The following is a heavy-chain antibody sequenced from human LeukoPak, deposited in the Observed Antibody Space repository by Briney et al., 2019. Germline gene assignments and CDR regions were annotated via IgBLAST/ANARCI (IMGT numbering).Heavy chain of an antibody. CDR3: ARWKEGISSGRNPFDY. Sequence: GGSLRHSSADPGFTPADSGTSRVRPTPRKRLEWVSGINWNGDSTGYADAVKGRFTISSDNANNSLYLQMNSLRAEDTALYHCARWKEGISSGRNPFDYWGQGTLVTVSS. CDR2: INWNGDST. J-gene: IGHJ4*02. V-gene: IGHV3-20*01. CDR1: GFTPADSG. D-gene: IGHD6-19*01.